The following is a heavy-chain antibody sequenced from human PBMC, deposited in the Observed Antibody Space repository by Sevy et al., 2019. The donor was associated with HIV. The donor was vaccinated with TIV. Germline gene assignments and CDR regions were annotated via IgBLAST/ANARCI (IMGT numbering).Heavy chain of an antibody. D-gene: IGHD2-2*01. CDR2: IIPIFGTA. Sequence: ASVKVSCKASGDTFSSYAISWVRQAPGQGLEWMGGIIPIFGTANYAQKFQGRVTITADESTSTAYMELSSLRSEDTAVYYCARESGGDIVVVPAAKKHWDAFDIWGQGTMVTVSS. CDR1: GDTFSSYA. CDR3: ARESGGDIVVVPAAKKHWDAFDI. V-gene: IGHV1-69*13. J-gene: IGHJ3*02.